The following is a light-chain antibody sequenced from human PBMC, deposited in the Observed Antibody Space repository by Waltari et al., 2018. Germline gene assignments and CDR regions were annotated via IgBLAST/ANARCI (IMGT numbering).Light chain of an antibody. Sequence: QSVLTQPPSVSGAPGQRVTISCTGSSSNIGAGYAVHWYQQPPGTAPNLRIEDNTNRPSGCPDRCAGSKSGTSASLAITGLQAEDEADYYCQCYDSSLTGSLFGGGTKLTVL. CDR1: SSNIGAGYA. V-gene: IGLV1-40*01. CDR2: DNT. CDR3: QCYDSSLTGSL. J-gene: IGLJ3*02.